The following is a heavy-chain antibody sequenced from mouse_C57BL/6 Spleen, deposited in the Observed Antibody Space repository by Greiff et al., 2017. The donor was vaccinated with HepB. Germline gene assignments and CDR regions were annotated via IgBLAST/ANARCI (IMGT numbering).Heavy chain of an antibody. CDR2: IDPSDSYT. J-gene: IGHJ2*01. V-gene: IGHV1-69*01. Sequence: VQLQQPGAELVMPGASVKLSCKASGYTFTSYWMHWVKQRPGQGLEWIGEIDPSDSYTNYNQKFKGKSTLTVDKSSSTAYMQLSSLTSEDSAVYYCARGLLKEDYWGQGTTLTVSS. CDR3: ARGLLKEDY. CDR1: GYTFTSYW. D-gene: IGHD2-3*01.